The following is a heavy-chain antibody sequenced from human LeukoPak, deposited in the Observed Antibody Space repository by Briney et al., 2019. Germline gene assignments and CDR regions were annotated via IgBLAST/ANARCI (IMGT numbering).Heavy chain of an antibody. CDR1: GFTFSSYG. Sequence: PGGSLRLSCAASGFTFSSYGMHWVRQAPGKRLEWVAVIWYDGSNKYYADSVKGRFTISRDNSKNTLYLQMNSLRAEDTAVYYCARAALGYCSGGSCYRFDYWGQGTLVTVTS. D-gene: IGHD2-15*01. CDR3: ARAALGYCSGGSCYRFDY. J-gene: IGHJ4*02. CDR2: IWYDGSNK. V-gene: IGHV3-33*01.